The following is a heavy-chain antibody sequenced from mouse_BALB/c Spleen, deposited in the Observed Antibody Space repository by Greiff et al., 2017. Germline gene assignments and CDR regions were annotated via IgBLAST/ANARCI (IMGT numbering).Heavy chain of an antibody. CDR3: ARWWGYFDY. V-gene: IGHV5-17*02. J-gene: IGHJ2*01. CDR2: ISSGSSTI. Sequence: EVQRVESGGGLVQPGGSRKLSCAASGFTFSSFGMHWVRQAPEKGLEWVAYISSGSSTIYYADTVKGRFTISRDNPKNTLFLQMTSLRSEDTAMYYCARWWGYFDYWGQGTTLTVSS. CDR1: GFTFSSFG. D-gene: IGHD1-1*02.